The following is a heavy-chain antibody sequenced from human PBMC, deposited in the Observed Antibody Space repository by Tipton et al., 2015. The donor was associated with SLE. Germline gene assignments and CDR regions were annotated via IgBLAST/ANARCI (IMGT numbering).Heavy chain of an antibody. CDR2: ISTAGDT. V-gene: IGHV3-13*01. CDR3: ARGWYGMDV. Sequence: SLRLSCAASGFTFSSYDMHWVRQATGKGLEWVSTISTAGDTYYPGSVKGRFTISRENAKNSLYLQMNSLRAGDTAVYYCARGWYGMDVWGQGTTVTVSS. J-gene: IGHJ6*02. D-gene: IGHD6-13*01. CDR1: GFTFSSYD.